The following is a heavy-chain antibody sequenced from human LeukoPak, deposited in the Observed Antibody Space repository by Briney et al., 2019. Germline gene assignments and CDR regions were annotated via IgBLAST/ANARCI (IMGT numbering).Heavy chain of an antibody. CDR3: AKDRGVSSGWYGPDDAFDI. CDR1: GFTFSSYW. V-gene: IGHV3-7*03. J-gene: IGHJ3*02. D-gene: IGHD6-19*01. CDR2: IKQDGSEK. Sequence: GGSLRLSCAASGFTFSSYWMSWVRQAPGKGLEWVANIKQDGSEKYYVDSVKGRFTISRDNAKNSLYLQMNSLRAEDTAVYYCAKDRGVSSGWYGPDDAFDIWGQGTMVTVSS.